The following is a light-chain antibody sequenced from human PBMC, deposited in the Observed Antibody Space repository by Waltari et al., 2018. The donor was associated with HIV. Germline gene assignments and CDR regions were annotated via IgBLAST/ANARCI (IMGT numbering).Light chain of an antibody. Sequence: QSALTQPPSASGSPGQSVTISCTGTRSDIGGYAFVPWYQQHPGKAPKFMIYEVDQRPSGVPDRFSGSKSGNTASLTVSGLQAEDEAYYYCSSYAGSDNYVVFGGGTKLTVL. J-gene: IGLJ2*01. CDR2: EVD. V-gene: IGLV2-8*01. CDR1: RSDIGGYAF. CDR3: SSYAGSDNYVV.